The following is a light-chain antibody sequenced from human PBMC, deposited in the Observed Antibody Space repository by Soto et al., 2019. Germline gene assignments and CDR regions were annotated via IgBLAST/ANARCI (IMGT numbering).Light chain of an antibody. V-gene: IGLV2-11*01. J-gene: IGLJ1*01. CDR2: DVS. CDR3: CSYAGSPRYV. CDR1: SSDVGGYNY. Sequence: QSALTQPRSVSGSPGQSVTISCTGTSSDVGGYNYVSWYQQHPGKAPKVMIYDVSERPSGVPDRFSGSKSGNTASLTISGLQAEDEADYYCCSYAGSPRYVLGTGTKLTDL.